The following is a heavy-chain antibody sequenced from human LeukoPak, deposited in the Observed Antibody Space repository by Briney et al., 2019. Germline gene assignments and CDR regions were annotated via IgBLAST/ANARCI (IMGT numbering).Heavy chain of an antibody. CDR1: GFTFSSYA. Sequence: GGSLRLSCAASGFTFSSYATSWVRQAPGKGLEWVSAISNSGGSTYYADSVKGRFTISRDNSKNTLYLQMNSLRAEDTAVYYCAKGGPQLGYCSAGSCLGYFDYWGQGTLVTVSS. D-gene: IGHD2-15*01. J-gene: IGHJ4*02. V-gene: IGHV3-23*01. CDR3: AKGGPQLGYCSAGSCLGYFDY. CDR2: ISNSGGST.